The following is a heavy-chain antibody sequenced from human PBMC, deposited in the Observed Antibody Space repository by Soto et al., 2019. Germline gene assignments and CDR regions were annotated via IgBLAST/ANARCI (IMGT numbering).Heavy chain of an antibody. CDR1: GFTFTSSA. Sequence: SVRVSCKATGFTFTSSAVQWVRQARGQRLEWIGWIVVGSGNTNYAQKFQERVTITRDMSTSTAYMELSSLRSEDTAVYYCAADRRVQLVLGYWGQGTLVTVSS. CDR3: AADRRVQLVLGY. CDR2: IVVGSGNT. D-gene: IGHD6-13*01. V-gene: IGHV1-58*01. J-gene: IGHJ4*02.